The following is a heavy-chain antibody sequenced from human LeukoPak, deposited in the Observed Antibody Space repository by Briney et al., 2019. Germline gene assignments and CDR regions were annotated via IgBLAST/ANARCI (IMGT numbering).Heavy chain of an antibody. CDR2: ISAYNGKT. Sequence: ASVKVSCKASGYTFTSYGISWVRQAPGQGLEWMGRISAYNGKTNYAQKLQGRVTMTTDTSTNTAYMELRSLRSDDTAVYYCARDGPDYGDYINFDYWGQGTLVTVSS. V-gene: IGHV1-18*01. D-gene: IGHD4-17*01. J-gene: IGHJ4*02. CDR3: ARDGPDYGDYINFDY. CDR1: GYTFTSYG.